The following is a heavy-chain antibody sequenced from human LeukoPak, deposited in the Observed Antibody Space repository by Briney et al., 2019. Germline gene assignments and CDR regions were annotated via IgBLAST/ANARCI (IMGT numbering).Heavy chain of an antibody. V-gene: IGHV4-59*02. Sequence: PSETLSLTCTVSGGSVSGYYWSWIRQPPGKGLEWIGYIYHSGSTYYNPSLKSRVTISVDRSKNQFSLKLSSVTAADTAVYYCARASSGSYQFDYWGQGTLVTVSS. J-gene: IGHJ4*02. CDR1: GGSVSGYY. CDR2: IYHSGST. CDR3: ARASSGSYQFDY. D-gene: IGHD3-10*01.